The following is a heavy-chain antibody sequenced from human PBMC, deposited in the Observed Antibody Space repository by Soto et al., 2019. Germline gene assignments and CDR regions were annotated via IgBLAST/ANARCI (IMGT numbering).Heavy chain of an antibody. D-gene: IGHD3-16*01. CDR1: GFPFSSYA. CDR3: AKGGYYSLFDI. V-gene: IGHV3-23*01. Sequence: LRLSCVASGFPFSSYAMIWVRQTPGKGLEWVSGISGSGGRTYYADSVKGRFTISRDNSNNTLSLQMHILRVEDTAVYFCAKGGYYSLFDIWGQGTMVTVSS. CDR2: ISGSGGRT. J-gene: IGHJ3*02.